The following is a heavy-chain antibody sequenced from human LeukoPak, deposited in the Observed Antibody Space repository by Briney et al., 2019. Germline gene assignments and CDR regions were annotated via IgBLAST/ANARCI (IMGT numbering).Heavy chain of an antibody. CDR3: ARLRRNGDSGGFYYYYDS. CDR1: GFTFSSFS. CDR2: INTVASYI. V-gene: IGHV3-21*01. D-gene: IGHD2-21*01. J-gene: IGHJ4*02. Sequence: GGSLRLSCAASGFTFSSFSINWGRQAPGKGLEWGSSINTVASYIYYADSVMGRSTISRDNAKNSLYLQMNSLRAEDTGVYYCARLRRNGDSGGFYYYYDSWGQGTLVTVSS.